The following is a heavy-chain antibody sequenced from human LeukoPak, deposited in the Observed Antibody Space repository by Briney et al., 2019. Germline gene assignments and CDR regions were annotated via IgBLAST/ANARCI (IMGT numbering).Heavy chain of an antibody. CDR2: IYTSGST. D-gene: IGHD3-3*01. J-gene: IGHJ5*02. Sequence: SETLSLTCTVSGGSISSYYWSWIRQPAGKGLEWIGRIYTSGSTNYNPSLKSRVTMSVDTSKNQFSLKLSSVTAADTAVYYRARDRPITIFGGSLGWFDPWGQGTLVTVSS. V-gene: IGHV4-4*07. CDR1: GGSISSYY. CDR3: ARDRPITIFGGSLGWFDP.